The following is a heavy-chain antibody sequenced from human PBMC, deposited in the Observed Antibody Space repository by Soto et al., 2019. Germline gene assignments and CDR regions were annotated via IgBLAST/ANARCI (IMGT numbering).Heavy chain of an antibody. J-gene: IGHJ4*02. V-gene: IGHV1-3*01. CDR3: ARGGGYSLDY. CDR1: GYTFTSYA. D-gene: IGHD3-22*01. CDR2: INAGNGNT. Sequence: QVQLVQSGAEVKKPGASVKVSCKASGYTFTSYAMHWVRQAPGQRLEWMGWINAGNGNTKYSHNFQGRVTITRDTSASTVYMELSSLRSEDKAVIYCARGGGYSLDYWGRGTLVTVSS.